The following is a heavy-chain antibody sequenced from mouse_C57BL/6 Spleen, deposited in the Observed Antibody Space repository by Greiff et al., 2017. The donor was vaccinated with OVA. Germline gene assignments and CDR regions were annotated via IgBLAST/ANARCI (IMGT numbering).Heavy chain of an antibody. V-gene: IGHV14-2*01. CDR1: GFNIKDYY. CDR2: IDPEDGET. D-gene: IGHD2-5*01. CDR3: ARGYYSNWDFDY. J-gene: IGHJ2*01. Sequence: DVKLVESGAELVKPGASVKLSCTASGFNIKDYYMHWVKQRTEQGLEWIGRIDPEDGETKYAPKFQGKATITADTSSNTAYLQLSSLTSEDPAVYYCARGYYSNWDFDYWGQGTTLTVSS.